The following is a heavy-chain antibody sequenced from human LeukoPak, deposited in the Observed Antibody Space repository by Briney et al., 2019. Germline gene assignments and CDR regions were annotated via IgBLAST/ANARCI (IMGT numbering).Heavy chain of an antibody. Sequence: PGGSLRLSCAASGFTFSSYSMSWVRQAPGKGLEWVSAISDSGGSTYYADSVKGRFTISRDNSKNTLYLQMNSLRAEDTAVYYCARETQLLYYFDYWGQGTLVTVSS. D-gene: IGHD2-2*01. CDR3: ARETQLLYYFDY. CDR2: ISDSGGST. CDR1: GFTFSSYS. V-gene: IGHV3-23*01. J-gene: IGHJ4*02.